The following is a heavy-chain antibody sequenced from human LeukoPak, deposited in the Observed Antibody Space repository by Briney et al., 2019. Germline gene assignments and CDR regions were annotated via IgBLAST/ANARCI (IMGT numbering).Heavy chain of an antibody. J-gene: IGHJ3*02. Sequence: SETLSLTCTVSGGSISSSSYYWGWIRQPPGKGLEWIGSIYYSGSTYYNPSLKSRVTISVDTSKNQFSLKLSSVTAADTAVYYCARRAREGRDGYNWRHAFDIWGQGTMVTVSS. D-gene: IGHD5-24*01. CDR2: IYYSGST. CDR3: ARRAREGRDGYNWRHAFDI. CDR1: GGSISSSSYY. V-gene: IGHV4-39*01.